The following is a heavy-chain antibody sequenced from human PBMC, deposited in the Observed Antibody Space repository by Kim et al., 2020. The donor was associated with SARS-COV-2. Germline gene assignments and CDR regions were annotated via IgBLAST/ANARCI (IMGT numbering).Heavy chain of an antibody. CDR1: GYSFSDYY. Sequence: ASVKVSCKASGYSFSDYYMHWVRQAPGQGLEWMGWINPKGGRTDYEQKFQGRITMTRDTSISTAYMELNRLTSDDTAVYYCVRDVTRGGYWGQGTLVTVSS. CDR3: VRDVTRGGY. J-gene: IGHJ4*02. CDR2: INPKGGRT. V-gene: IGHV1-2*02. D-gene: IGHD2-21*02.